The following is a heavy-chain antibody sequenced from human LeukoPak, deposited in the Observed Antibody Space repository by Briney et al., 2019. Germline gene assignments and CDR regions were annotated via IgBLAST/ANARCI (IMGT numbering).Heavy chain of an antibody. CDR1: GFAVSTNY. J-gene: IGHJ4*02. V-gene: IGHV3-53*04. CDR2: LYTSGST. D-gene: IGHD3-3*01. CDR3: VRVPLHPTISHFDH. Sequence: PGGSLRLSCAASGFAVSTNYMSWVRQAPGQGLEWVSVLYTSGSTYYSDSVKGRFTISRHNSNNTLYLQMNSVRAEDTAVYYCVRVPLHPTISHFDHWGQGILVTVSS.